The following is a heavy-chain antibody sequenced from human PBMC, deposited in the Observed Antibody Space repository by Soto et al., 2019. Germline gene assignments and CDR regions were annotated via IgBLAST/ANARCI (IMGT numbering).Heavy chain of an antibody. D-gene: IGHD3-10*01. V-gene: IGHV3-23*01. CDR2: ISGSGIST. Sequence: EVQLLESGGGLVQPGGSLRLSCAAYGFTFSSYAMSWVRQAPGKGLEWVSAISGSGISTYYADSVKGRFTISRDNSKNTRYLQMNSLRADDTAMYYCARDHKFGEPPWGQGTLVTVSS. J-gene: IGHJ5*02. CDR1: GFTFSSYA. CDR3: ARDHKFGEPP.